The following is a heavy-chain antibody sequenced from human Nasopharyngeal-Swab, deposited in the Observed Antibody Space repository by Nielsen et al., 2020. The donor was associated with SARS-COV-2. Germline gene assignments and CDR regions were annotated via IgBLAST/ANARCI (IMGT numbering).Heavy chain of an antibody. CDR1: GFIFSDQY. CDR3: ARGVETIHH. Sequence: GGSLRLSCAASGFIFSDQYMSWMRQAPGKGLEWISDISSSGSITHYADSMKGRFTISRDNAKKSLYLQMNSLRAEDTAVYYCARGVETIHHWGQGSLVTVSS. D-gene: IGHD5-24*01. J-gene: IGHJ1*01. V-gene: IGHV3-11*04. CDR2: ISSSGSIT.